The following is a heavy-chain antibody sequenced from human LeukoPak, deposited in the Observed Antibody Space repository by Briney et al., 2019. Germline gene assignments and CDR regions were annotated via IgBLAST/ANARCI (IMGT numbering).Heavy chain of an antibody. CDR1: GGSISSYY. J-gene: IGHJ4*02. V-gene: IGHV4-59*08. CDR2: IYYSGST. D-gene: IGHD3-16*01. CDR3: ARHYDYVWGSYYFDY. Sequence: PSETLSLTCTVSGGSISSYYWCWIRQPPGKGLEWIGYIYYSGSTNYNPSLKSRVTISVDTSKNQFSLKLSSVTAADTAVYYCARHYDYVWGSYYFDYWGQGTLVTVSS.